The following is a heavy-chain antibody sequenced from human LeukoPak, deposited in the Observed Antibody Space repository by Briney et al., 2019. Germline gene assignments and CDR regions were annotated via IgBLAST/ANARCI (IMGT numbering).Heavy chain of an antibody. J-gene: IGHJ4*02. CDR3: ARGIDY. Sequence: GGSLRLSCAASGFTFSSYAMGWVRQAPGKGLEYVSAISINGGSTYYANSVKGRLTISRDNSKNTLYLEMGSLRAEDMAVYYCARGIDYWGQGTLVTVSS. CDR2: ISINGGST. V-gene: IGHV3-64*01. CDR1: GFTFSSYA.